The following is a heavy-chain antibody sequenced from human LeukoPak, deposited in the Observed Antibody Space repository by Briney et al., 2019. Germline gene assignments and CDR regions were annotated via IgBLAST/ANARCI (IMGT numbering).Heavy chain of an antibody. CDR2: ISGSGGST. Sequence: GGTLRLSCAASGFTFSSYGMSWVRQAPGKGLEWVSAISGSGGSTYYADSVKGRFTISRDNSKNTLYLQMNSLRAEDTAVYYCARCTWIQHFDIWGQGTMVTVSS. J-gene: IGHJ3*02. CDR3: ARCTWIQHFDI. V-gene: IGHV3-23*01. CDR1: GFTFSSYG. D-gene: IGHD5-18*01.